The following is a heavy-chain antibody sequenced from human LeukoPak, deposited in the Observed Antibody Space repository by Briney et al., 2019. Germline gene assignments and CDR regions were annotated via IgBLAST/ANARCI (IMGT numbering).Heavy chain of an antibody. Sequence: ASVKVSCKASGYTFTGYYMHWVRQAPGQGLEWMGWINPNSGGTNYAQKFQGRVTMTRDTSISTAYMELSRLRSDDTAVYYCARVDYYYYYVDVWGKGTTVTVSS. CDR1: GYTFTGYY. CDR3: ARVDYYYYYVDV. CDR2: INPNSGGT. V-gene: IGHV1-2*02. J-gene: IGHJ6*03.